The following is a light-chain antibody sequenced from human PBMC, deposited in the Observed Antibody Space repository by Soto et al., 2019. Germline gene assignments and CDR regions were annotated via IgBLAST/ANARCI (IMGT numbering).Light chain of an antibody. J-gene: IGKJ5*01. CDR1: QSISSY. CDR2: AAS. CDR3: QQSYSTSIT. Sequence: DIQMTQSPSSLSASVGYTVTITCRASQSISSYLNWYQQKPGKAPELLIYAASILQSGAPSRFSGSGSGTDFTLTLSSLQPEDFATYYCQQSYSTSITFGQGTRLEIK. V-gene: IGKV1-39*01.